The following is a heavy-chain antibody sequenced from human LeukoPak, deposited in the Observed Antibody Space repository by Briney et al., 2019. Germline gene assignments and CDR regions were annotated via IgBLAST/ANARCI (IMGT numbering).Heavy chain of an antibody. CDR1: GGSFSVYY. CDR3: ARGSLWFGEDY. CDR2: INHSGST. V-gene: IGHV4-34*01. J-gene: IGHJ4*02. D-gene: IGHD3-10*01. Sequence: SDTLSLTCAVYGGSFSVYYWSCIRHPPGNGLEWIGEINHSGSTNYNPSLESRVTISVDTSKNQFSLKLSSVTAADTAVYYCARGSLWFGEDYWGQGTLVTVSS.